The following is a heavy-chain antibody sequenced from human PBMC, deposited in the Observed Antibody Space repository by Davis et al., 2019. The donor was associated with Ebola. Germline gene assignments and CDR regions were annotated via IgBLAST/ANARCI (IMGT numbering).Heavy chain of an antibody. CDR3: ARVDSSPGAFDI. Sequence: ASVNVSCKASGYTFTSYAMHWVRQAPGQRLEWMGWINAGNGNTKYSQKFQGRVTITRDTSASTAYMELSSLRSEDTAVYYCARVDSSPGAFDIWGQGTMVTVSS. CDR1: GYTFTSYA. V-gene: IGHV1-3*01. CDR2: INAGNGNT. D-gene: IGHD6-13*01. J-gene: IGHJ3*02.